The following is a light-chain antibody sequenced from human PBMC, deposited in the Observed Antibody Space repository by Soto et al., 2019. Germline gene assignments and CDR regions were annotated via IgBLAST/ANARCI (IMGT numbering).Light chain of an antibody. V-gene: IGKV1-39*01. CDR1: QSISTY. CDR3: QQSYSSTVT. Sequence: DIQMTQSPSSLSASVGDRVTITCRASQSISTYLNWYQQKPGKAPKVLIYAASSLQGGVPSRFSGSGSGTDFTLTISTLQPEDFATYYCQQSYSSTVTLGAGTKVDIK. J-gene: IGKJ4*01. CDR2: AAS.